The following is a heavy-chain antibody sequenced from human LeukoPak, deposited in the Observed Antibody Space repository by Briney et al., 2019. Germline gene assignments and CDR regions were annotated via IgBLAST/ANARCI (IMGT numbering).Heavy chain of an antibody. CDR1: GFTFSSYW. D-gene: IGHD2-15*01. Sequence: GGSLRLSCAASGFTFSSYWMSWVRQAPGKGLEWVANIKQDGSEKYYVDSVKGRFTISRDNAKNSLYLQMNNLRAEDTAVYYCARDSSSPYYYYGMDVWGQGTTVTVSS. CDR3: ARDSSSPYYYYGMDV. V-gene: IGHV3-7*01. J-gene: IGHJ6*02. CDR2: IKQDGSEK.